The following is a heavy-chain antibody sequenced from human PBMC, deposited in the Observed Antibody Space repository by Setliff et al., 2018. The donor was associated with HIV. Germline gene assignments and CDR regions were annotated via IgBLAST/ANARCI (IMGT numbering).Heavy chain of an antibody. CDR1: GGSSSSHY. CDR3: ATCRRSWLFFDY. V-gene: IGHV4-59*11. CDR2: VHYSGTT. Sequence: SETLSLTCTVSGGSSSSHYWSWIRQPPGQGLEWIGCVHYSGTTNYNPSLKSRVTISVDASNNQFSLELRSMTAADTAVYTCATCRRSWLFFDYWGQGALVTVSS. D-gene: IGHD6-13*01. J-gene: IGHJ4*02.